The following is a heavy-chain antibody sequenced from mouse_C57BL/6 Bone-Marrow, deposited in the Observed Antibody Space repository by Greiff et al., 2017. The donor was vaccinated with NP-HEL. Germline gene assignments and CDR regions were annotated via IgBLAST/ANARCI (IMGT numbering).Heavy chain of an antibody. V-gene: IGHV5-16*01. CDR3: GRGEGRDIDY. CDR1: GFTFSDYY. CDR2: INYDGSST. Sequence: EVKLVESEGGLVQPGSSMKLSCTASGFTFSDYYMAWVRQVPEKGLEWVANINYDGSSTYYLDSLKSRFIISRANAKNILYLQMSSLKSEDTATLYRGRGEGRDIDYWGQGTTLTVSS. D-gene: IGHD3-3*01. J-gene: IGHJ2*01.